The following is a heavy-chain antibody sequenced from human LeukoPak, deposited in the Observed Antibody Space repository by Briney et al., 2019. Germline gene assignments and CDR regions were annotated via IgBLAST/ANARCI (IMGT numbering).Heavy chain of an antibody. CDR2: IYPGECDT. Sequence: GEALQISCKGSGYSFTSYWIGWGGQVPGKGLGWRGIIYPGECDTRYSPSFQGHVTISADKSISTAYLQWSSLKASDTAMYYCARQVNRYCSGGSCYYYFDYWGQGTLVTVSS. D-gene: IGHD2-15*01. V-gene: IGHV5-51*01. CDR1: GYSFTSYW. CDR3: ARQVNRYCSGGSCYYYFDY. J-gene: IGHJ4*02.